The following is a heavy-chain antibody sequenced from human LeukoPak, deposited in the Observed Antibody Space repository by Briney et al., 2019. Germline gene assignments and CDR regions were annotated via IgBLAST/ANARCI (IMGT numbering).Heavy chain of an antibody. CDR3: ARSEWELLLFDY. CDR1: GGSISSYY. Sequence: SETLSLTCTVSGGSISSYYWSWIRQPPGKGLEWIGYIYYSGSTNYNPSLKSRVTKSVDTSKNQFSLKLSSVTAADTAVYYCARSEWELLLFDYWGQGTLVTVSS. D-gene: IGHD1-26*01. V-gene: IGHV4-59*01. CDR2: IYYSGST. J-gene: IGHJ4*02.